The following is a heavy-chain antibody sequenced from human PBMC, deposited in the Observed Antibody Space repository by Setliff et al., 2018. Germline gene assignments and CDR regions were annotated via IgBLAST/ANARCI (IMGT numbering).Heavy chain of an antibody. Sequence: SETLSLTCTVSGGSISSYYWGWIRQSPGKGLDWIGTVDHSGNTFYNPSLKSRVTISVAPSKNQVSLKLTSVSAADTAVYYCARRDSTGYYGYSFDFWGQGTRVTV. V-gene: IGHV4-39*01. D-gene: IGHD3-22*01. CDR3: ARRDSTGYYGYSFDF. CDR2: VDHSGNT. CDR1: GGSISSYY. J-gene: IGHJ4*02.